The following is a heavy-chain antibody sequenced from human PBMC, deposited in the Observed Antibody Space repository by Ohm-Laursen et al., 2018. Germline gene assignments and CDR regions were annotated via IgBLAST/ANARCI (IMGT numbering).Heavy chain of an antibody. V-gene: IGHV4-59*08. D-gene: IGHD1-26*01. CDR3: AGNRLGSSFDN. J-gene: IGHJ4*02. CDR2: IHYSGNT. CDR1: GNSINTYY. Sequence: SETLSLTCTVSGNSINTYYWSWIRQPPGKGLEYISWIHYSGNTNYNPSLRSRVTISVDTSKNQISLSLRSVTAADTAIYYCAGNRLGSSFDNWGPGTVVTVSS.